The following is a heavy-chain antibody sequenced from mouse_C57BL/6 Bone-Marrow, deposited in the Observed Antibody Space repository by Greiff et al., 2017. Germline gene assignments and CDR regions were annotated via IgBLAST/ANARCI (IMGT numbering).Heavy chain of an antibody. CDR1: GYSITSGYY. J-gene: IGHJ3*01. D-gene: IGHD2-5*01. Sequence: EVKLVESGPGLVKLSQSLSLTCSVTGYSITSGYYWNWIRQFPGNKLEWMGYISYDGSNNYNPSLKNRISITRDTSKNQFFLKLNSVTTEDTATYYCARLGYSNYDWFAYWGQGTLVTVSA. V-gene: IGHV3-6*01. CDR2: ISYDGSN. CDR3: ARLGYSNYDWFAY.